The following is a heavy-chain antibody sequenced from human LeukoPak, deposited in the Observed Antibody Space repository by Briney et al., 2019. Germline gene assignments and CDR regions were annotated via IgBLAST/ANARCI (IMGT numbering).Heavy chain of an antibody. CDR1: GGSFSGYY. V-gene: IGHV4-34*01. J-gene: IGHJ4*02. CDR3: AREAYVWGSYRYTEAYFDH. Sequence: SETPSLTCAVYGGSFSGYYWSWIRQPPGKGLEWIGEINHSGSTNYNPSLKSRVTISVDTSKNQFSLKLSSVTAADTAVYYCAREAYVWGSYRYTEAYFDHWGQGTLVTVSS. CDR2: INHSGST. D-gene: IGHD3-16*02.